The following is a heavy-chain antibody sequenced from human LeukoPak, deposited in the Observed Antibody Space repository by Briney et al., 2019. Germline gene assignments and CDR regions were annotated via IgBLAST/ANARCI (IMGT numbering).Heavy chain of an antibody. CDR2: IYYSGST. Sequence: SETLSLTCTVSGGSISSYYWSWIQQPPGKGLEWIGYIYYSGSTNYNPSLKSRVTISVDTSKNQFSLKLSSVTAADTAVYYCARDLRVPRQYSGSYYYGMDVWGQGTTVTVSS. J-gene: IGHJ6*02. V-gene: IGHV4-59*01. D-gene: IGHD1-26*01. CDR3: ARDLRVPRQYSGSYYYGMDV. CDR1: GGSISSYY.